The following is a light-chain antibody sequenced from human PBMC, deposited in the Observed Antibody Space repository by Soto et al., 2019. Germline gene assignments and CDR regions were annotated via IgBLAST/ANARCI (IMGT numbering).Light chain of an antibody. J-gene: IGKJ1*01. V-gene: IGKV3-20*01. CDR3: QQYATSPWT. CDR2: GAS. Sequence: EIVLTQSPDTLSWSPGERATLSCRASQSVSSSYLACYRQKRGQAPRLLIYGASIRATGIPDRFSVSGSGTDFTLTISRLEPDDFAVYYCQQYATSPWTFGQGTNVEIK. CDR1: QSVSSSY.